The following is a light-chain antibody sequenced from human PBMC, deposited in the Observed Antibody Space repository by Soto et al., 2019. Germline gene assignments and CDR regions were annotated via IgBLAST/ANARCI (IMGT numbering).Light chain of an antibody. V-gene: IGKV3-15*01. CDR1: QSVYSS. J-gene: IGKJ5*01. CDR2: GAS. Sequence: EIVLTQSPATLSVSPGERATLSCRASQSVYSSLAWYQQKPGQAPRLLIYGASSRATGIPVRFSGSGSGTEFTLTISSLQSEDFAVYYCQQYNNWPLTFGHRRRPEI. CDR3: QQYNNWPLT.